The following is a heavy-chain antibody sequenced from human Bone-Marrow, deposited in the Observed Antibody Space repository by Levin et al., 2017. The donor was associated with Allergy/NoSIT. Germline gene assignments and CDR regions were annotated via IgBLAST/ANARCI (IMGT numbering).Heavy chain of an antibody. J-gene: IGHJ6*02. CDR1: GVSMNNYY. CDR3: ARSRGEFCDAYSCMQQFSYGMDV. D-gene: IGHD2-2*01. CDR2: VYHTGST. Sequence: KASETLSLTCTVSGVSMNNYYWSWVRQPPGKGLEWIGYVYHTGSTSYNPSLKSRVTISLATSRNQFSLKLSAVAATDTAVYYCARSRGEFCDAYSCMQQFSYGMDVWGQGTTITVAS. V-gene: IGHV4-59*08.